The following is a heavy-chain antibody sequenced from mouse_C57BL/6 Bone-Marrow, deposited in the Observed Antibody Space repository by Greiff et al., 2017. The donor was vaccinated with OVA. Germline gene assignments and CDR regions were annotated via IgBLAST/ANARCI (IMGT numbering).Heavy chain of an antibody. Sequence: LVESGAELARPGASVKLSCKASGYTFTSYGISWVKQRTGQGLEWIGEIYPRSGNTYYNEKFKGKATLTADKSSSTAYMELRSLTSEDSAVYFCARLGPYGNYWYFDVWGTGTTVTVSS. D-gene: IGHD2-1*01. J-gene: IGHJ1*03. CDR1: GYTFTSYG. V-gene: IGHV1-81*01. CDR3: ARLGPYGNYWYFDV. CDR2: IYPRSGNT.